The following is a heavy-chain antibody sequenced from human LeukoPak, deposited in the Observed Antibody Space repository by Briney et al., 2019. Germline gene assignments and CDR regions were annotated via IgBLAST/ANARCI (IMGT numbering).Heavy chain of an antibody. CDR1: GFTFSSYS. D-gene: IGHD6-13*01. CDR3: VKDMSSGIVAADMDY. Sequence: GGSLRLSCAASGFTFSSYSMNWVRQAPGTGLEWVSGISWNSGSIGYADSVKGRFTISRDNAKNSLYLQMNSLRAEDTALYYCVKDMSSGIVAADMDYWGQGTLVTVSS. CDR2: ISWNSGSI. J-gene: IGHJ4*02. V-gene: IGHV3-9*01.